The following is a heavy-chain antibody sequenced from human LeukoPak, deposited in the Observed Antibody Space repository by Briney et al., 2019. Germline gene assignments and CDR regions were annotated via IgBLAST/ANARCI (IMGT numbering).Heavy chain of an antibody. D-gene: IGHD3-22*01. CDR1: GGSISSYY. J-gene: IGHJ4*02. CDR2: IYYTGST. CDR3: ARRDSSGYYAY. V-gene: IGHV4-59*08. Sequence: PSDTLSLTCTVSGGSISSYYWSWIRQPPGKGLEWNGFIYYTGSTNYNPSLKSRVTISVDTSMNQFSLKLSSVTAADTAVYYCARRDSSGYYAYWGQGTLVTVSS.